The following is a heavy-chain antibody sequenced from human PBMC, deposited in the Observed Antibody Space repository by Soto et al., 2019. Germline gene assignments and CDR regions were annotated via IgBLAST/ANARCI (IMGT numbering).Heavy chain of an antibody. J-gene: IGHJ6*02. CDR3: ARRYCSSTSCYVGSESYGMDV. D-gene: IGHD2-2*01. CDR1: GYTFTSYG. CDR2: ISAYNGNT. V-gene: IGHV1-18*04. Sequence: QVQLVQSGAEVKKPGASVKVSCKASGYTFTSYGISWVRQAPGQGLEGMGWISAYNGNTNYAQKLQGRVTMTTDTSTSTAYMELRSLRSDDTAVYYCARRYCSSTSCYVGSESYGMDVWGQGTTVTVSS.